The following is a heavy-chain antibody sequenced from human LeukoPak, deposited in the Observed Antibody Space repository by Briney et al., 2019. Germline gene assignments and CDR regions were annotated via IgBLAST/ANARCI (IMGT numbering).Heavy chain of an antibody. CDR2: ISGGGVTT. CDR3: ARNQQLGGHSYYYYGMDV. Sequence: GALRLSCVGSGFTSIAYALTWARQAPGKGLEWVSGISGGGVTTYYADSVKGRFTISRDNSKNTLYLQMNSLRADDTAIYYCARNQQLGGHSYYYYGMDVWGQGTTVTVSS. V-gene: IGHV3-23*01. CDR1: GFTSIAYA. D-gene: IGHD3-16*01. J-gene: IGHJ6*02.